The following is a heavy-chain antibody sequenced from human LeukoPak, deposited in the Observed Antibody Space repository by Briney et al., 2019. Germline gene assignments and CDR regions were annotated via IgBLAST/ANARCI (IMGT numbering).Heavy chain of an antibody. CDR2: IKSKTDGGTT. V-gene: IGHV3-15*01. D-gene: IGHD1-1*01. J-gene: IGHJ4*02. CDR1: GFILSNAW. CDR3: SGRGLTRPNFDY. Sequence: GGSLRLSCAASGFILSNAWMSWVRQAPGKGREWVGRIKSKTDGGTTDYAAPVKGRFTISRDDSKNTLYLQINSLKTEDTAVYYCSGRGLTRPNFDYWGQGTLVTVSS.